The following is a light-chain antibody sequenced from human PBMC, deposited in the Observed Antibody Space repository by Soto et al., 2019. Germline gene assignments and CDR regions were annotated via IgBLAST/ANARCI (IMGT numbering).Light chain of an antibody. CDR2: EVT. CDR1: SSDVGGYNF. V-gene: IGLV2-8*01. Sequence: QSALTQPPSASGSPGQSVTISCTGTSSDVGGYNFVSWYQQHPGKAPQLIIYEVTKRPSGVPDRFSGSKSGNTASLTVSGLQTEDEADYYCSSYAATNNSVFGSGTKVTVL. J-gene: IGLJ1*01. CDR3: SSYAATNNSV.